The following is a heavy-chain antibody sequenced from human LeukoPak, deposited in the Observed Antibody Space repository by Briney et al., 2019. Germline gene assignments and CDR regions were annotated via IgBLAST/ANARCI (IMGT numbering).Heavy chain of an antibody. CDR3: ARGPGAKDYYYGMDV. V-gene: IGHV3-15*01. J-gene: IGHJ6*02. CDR2: IKSKTDGGTT. CDR1: GFTLSNAW. Sequence: AGGSLRLSCAASGFTLSNAWVSWVRQAPGKGLEWGGRIKSKTDGGTTDYAAPVKGRFTISRDNSKNTLYLQMNSLRAEDTAVYYCARGPGAKDYYYGMDVWGQGTTVTVSS. D-gene: IGHD4/OR15-4a*01.